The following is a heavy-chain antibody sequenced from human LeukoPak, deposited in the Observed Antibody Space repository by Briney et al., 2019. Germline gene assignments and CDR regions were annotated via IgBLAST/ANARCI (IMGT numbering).Heavy chain of an antibody. V-gene: IGHV1-18*04. CDR3: ARGALDSSGYYLGAFDM. J-gene: IGHJ3*02. CDR1: GYTFTSYY. Sequence: ASVKVSCKASGYTFTSYYMHWVRQAPGQGLEWMGWISAYNGNTNYAQKFQGRVTMTTDTSTSTAYMELRSLRSDDTAVYYCARGALDSSGYYLGAFDMWGQGTLVTVSS. D-gene: IGHD3-22*01. CDR2: ISAYNGNT.